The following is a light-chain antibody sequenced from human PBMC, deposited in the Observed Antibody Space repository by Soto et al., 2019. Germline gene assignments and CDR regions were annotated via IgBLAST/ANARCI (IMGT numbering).Light chain of an antibody. J-gene: IGKJ5*01. V-gene: IGKV3-20*01. CDR3: QQYCSSPPIT. CDR2: GAS. CDR1: QSVSSSY. Sequence: EIVLPQSPGTLSLSPGERATLSCRASQSVSSSYLAWYQQKPGQAPRLLIYGASSRATGIPDRFSGSGSGTDFTLTISRLEPDDFAVYYCQQYCSSPPITFGQGTRLEIK.